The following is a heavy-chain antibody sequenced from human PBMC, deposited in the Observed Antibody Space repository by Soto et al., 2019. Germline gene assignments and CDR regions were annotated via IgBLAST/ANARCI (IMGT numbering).Heavy chain of an antibody. CDR3: AKLDSSGYYGYFDY. V-gene: IGHV3-23*01. D-gene: IGHD3-22*01. J-gene: IGHJ4*02. CDR2: ISGSGGST. Sequence: GGSLRLSCAASGFTFSSYAMSWFRQAPGKGLEWVSGISGSGGSTYYADSVKGRFTISRDNSKNTLYLQMNSLRAEDTAVYYCAKLDSSGYYGYFDYWGQGTLVTVSS. CDR1: GFTFSSYA.